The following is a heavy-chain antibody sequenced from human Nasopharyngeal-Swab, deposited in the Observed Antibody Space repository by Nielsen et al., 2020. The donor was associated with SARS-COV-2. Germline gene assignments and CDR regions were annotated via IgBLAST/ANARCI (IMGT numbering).Heavy chain of an antibody. CDR3: AKEWAVFTMVRGATEDY. CDR1: GFTFSSYG. CDR2: IWYDGSNK. J-gene: IGHJ4*02. Sequence: GGSLRLSCAASGFTFSSYGMHWVRQAPGKGLEWVAVIWYDGSNKYYADSVKGRFTISRDNSKNTLYLQMNSLRAEDTAVYYCAKEWAVFTMVRGATEDYWGQGTLVTVSS. V-gene: IGHV3-33*06. D-gene: IGHD3-10*01.